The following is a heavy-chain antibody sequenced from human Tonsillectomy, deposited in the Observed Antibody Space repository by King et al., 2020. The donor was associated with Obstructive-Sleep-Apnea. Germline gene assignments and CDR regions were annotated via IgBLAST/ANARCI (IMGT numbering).Heavy chain of an antibody. V-gene: IGHV1-46*01. D-gene: IGHD4-17*01. CDR3: AREGTVTTTMYDY. Sequence: VQLVESGGEVKKPGASVKVSCKASGYTFTSYYMHWVRQAPGQGLEWMGIIKPSGGSTGYAQKFQGRVTMSRDTSTSTVYIERRSLRSEDTAVYYCAREGTVTTTMYDYWGQGTLVTVSS. J-gene: IGHJ4*02. CDR2: IKPSGGST. CDR1: GYTFTSYY.